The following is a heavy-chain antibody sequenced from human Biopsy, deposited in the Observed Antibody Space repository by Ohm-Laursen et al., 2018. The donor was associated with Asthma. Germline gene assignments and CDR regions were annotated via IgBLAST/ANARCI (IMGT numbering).Heavy chain of an antibody. CDR2: IMTDFGTT. J-gene: IGHJ6*02. V-gene: IGHV1-69*13. CDR1: GYSLTDLS. Sequence: ASVKVSCKISGYSLTDLSMHWVRQAPGQGLEWLGGIMTDFGTTNYAQKFQGRVTITADESTSTAYMEVTSLRSEDTAIYYCARCQVGYSSGWSLLLKKIYYSGMDVWGQGTAVTVSS. D-gene: IGHD6-19*01. CDR3: ARCQVGYSSGWSLLLKKIYYSGMDV.